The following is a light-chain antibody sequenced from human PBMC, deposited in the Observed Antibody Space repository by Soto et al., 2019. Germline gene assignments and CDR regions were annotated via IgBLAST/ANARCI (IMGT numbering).Light chain of an antibody. CDR1: SSDVGGYNF. CDR3: SSYTSSITVV. CDR2: EVS. V-gene: IGLV2-14*01. J-gene: IGLJ2*01. Sequence: QSALTQPASVSGSPGQSITISCTGTSSDVGGYNFVAWYQHHPGKAPKLMIYEVSNRPSGVSNRFSGSKSGNTASLPISGLQAEDEADYYCSSYTSSITVVFGGGTKLTVL.